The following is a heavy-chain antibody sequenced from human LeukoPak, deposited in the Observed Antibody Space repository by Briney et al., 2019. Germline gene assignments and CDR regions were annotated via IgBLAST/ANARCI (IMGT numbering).Heavy chain of an antibody. Sequence: VASVKVSCKASGYTFTSYYIHWVRQAPGQGLEWMGVINPSGGTTRYVQKFQGRITMTRDMSTSTVYMELSSLRSEDTAVYYCARDRLHKYHLPSSGYYGVPDYWGQGTLVAVSS. CDR2: INPSGGTT. V-gene: IGHV1-46*01. CDR1: GYTFTSYY. J-gene: IGHJ4*02. CDR3: ARDRLHKYHLPSSGYYGVPDY. D-gene: IGHD3-22*01.